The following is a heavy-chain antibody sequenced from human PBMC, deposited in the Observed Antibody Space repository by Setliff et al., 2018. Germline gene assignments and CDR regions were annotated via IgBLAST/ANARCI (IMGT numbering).Heavy chain of an antibody. CDR2: IYYSGST. V-gene: IGHV4-31*03. D-gene: IGHD3-16*01. J-gene: IGHJ5*02. CDR3: ARDRRGGYGAINWFDP. CDR1: GDSIGRGGYY. Sequence: SETLSLTCSVSGDSIGRGGYYWSWIRQQPGKGLEWIASIYYSGSTYYNPSLKSRLRVSMDSSKNQFYLDLSSVTVADTAVYYCARDRRGGYGAINWFDPWGQGTLVTVSS.